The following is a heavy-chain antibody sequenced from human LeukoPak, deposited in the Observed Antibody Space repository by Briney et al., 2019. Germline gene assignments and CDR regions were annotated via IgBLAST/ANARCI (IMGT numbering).Heavy chain of an antibody. CDR3: ARASGSYQVFDY. CDR2: ISSSSSYI. Sequence: PGGSLRLSCAASGFTFSSYSMNWVRQAPGKGLEWVSSISSSSSYIYYADSVKGRFTISRDNAKNLLYLQMNSLRAEDTAVYYCARASGSYQVFDYWGQGTLVTVSS. V-gene: IGHV3-21*01. J-gene: IGHJ4*02. D-gene: IGHD1-26*01. CDR1: GFTFSSYS.